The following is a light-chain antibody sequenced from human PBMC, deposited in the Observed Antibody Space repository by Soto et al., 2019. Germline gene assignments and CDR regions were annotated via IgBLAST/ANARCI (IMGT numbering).Light chain of an antibody. CDR3: QKYNSAPSLT. CDR1: QGISNY. J-gene: IGKJ4*01. CDR2: AAS. Sequence: DIQMTQSPSSLSASVGDRVTITCRASQGISNYLAWYQQKPGKVPTLLIYAASTLQSGVPSRFSGSGSGTDFTLTISSLQPEDVATYYCQKYNSAPSLTFGGGTKVEIK. V-gene: IGKV1-27*01.